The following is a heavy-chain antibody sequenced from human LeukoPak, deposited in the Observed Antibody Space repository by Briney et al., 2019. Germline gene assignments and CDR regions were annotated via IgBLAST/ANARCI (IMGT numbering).Heavy chain of an antibody. CDR1: GGTFSSYA. CDR2: IIPIFGTA. J-gene: IGHJ6*02. D-gene: IGHD3-10*01. V-gene: IGHV1-69*13. CDR3: ASHTMVRGRSYHYYGMDV. Sequence: SVKVSCKASGGTFSSYAISWVRQAPGQGLEWMGGIIPIFGTANYAQKFQGRVTITADESTSTAYMELSSLRSEDTAVYYCASHTMVRGRSYHYYGMDVWGQGTMVTVSS.